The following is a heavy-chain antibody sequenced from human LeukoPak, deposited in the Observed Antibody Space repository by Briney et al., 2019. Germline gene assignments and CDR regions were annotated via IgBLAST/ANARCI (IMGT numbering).Heavy chain of an antibody. V-gene: IGHV4-59*08. J-gene: IGHJ3*02. CDR3: ARNPYYYDSSGYYYNAFDI. CDR1: GGSIISYY. D-gene: IGHD3-22*01. CDR2: IYYSGST. Sequence: SETLSLPCTVSGGSIISYYWSWIRQPPGKGLEWIGYIYYSGSTNYNPSLESRVTISVDTSKNQFSLKLSPVTAADTAVYYCARNPYYYDSSGYYYNAFDIWGQGTMVTVSS.